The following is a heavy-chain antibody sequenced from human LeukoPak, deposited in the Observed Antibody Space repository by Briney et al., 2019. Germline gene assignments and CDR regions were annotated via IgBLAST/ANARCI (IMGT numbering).Heavy chain of an antibody. V-gene: IGHV3-23*01. CDR1: GFTFSSYA. Sequence: GGSLRLSCAASGFTFSSYAMTWVRQAPGKGLEWVSGIGASGSTTYHADSVRGRFTISRDNSKNMLYLQMSSLRVEDTALYYCAKDFQGLVPEAFDLWGRGTMVTVYS. D-gene: IGHD1-14*01. J-gene: IGHJ3*01. CDR2: IGASGSTT. CDR3: AKDFQGLVPEAFDL.